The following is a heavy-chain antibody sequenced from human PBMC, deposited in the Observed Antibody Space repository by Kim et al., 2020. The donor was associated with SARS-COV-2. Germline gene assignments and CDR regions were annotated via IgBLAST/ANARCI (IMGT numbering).Heavy chain of an antibody. CDR1: GFTFSSYA. V-gene: IGHV3-23*01. CDR3: AKRPMYSSSWYYFDY. J-gene: IGHJ4*02. Sequence: GGSLRLSCAASGFTFSSYAMSWVRQAPGKGLEWVSAISAAGGNTYYADSVKGRFTISRDNSKNTLYLQMNSLRAEDTAVYYCAKRPMYSSSWYYFDYWGQVTLVTVSS. D-gene: IGHD6-13*01. CDR2: ISAAGGNT.